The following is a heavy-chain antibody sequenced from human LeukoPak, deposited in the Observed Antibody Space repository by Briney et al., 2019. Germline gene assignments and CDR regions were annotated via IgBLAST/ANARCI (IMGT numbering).Heavy chain of an antibody. V-gene: IGHV4-34*01. J-gene: IGHJ4*02. Sequence: NASETLSLTCAVFGGSFDGYYWTWIRQSPEKGLEWIGTIYYSGSTYYNPSLKSRVTISVDTSKNQFSLKLSSVTAADTAVYYCAIPPYDILTGYYLYWGQGTLVTVSS. CDR3: AIPPYDILTGYYLY. D-gene: IGHD3-9*01. CDR2: IYYSGST. CDR1: GGSFDGYY.